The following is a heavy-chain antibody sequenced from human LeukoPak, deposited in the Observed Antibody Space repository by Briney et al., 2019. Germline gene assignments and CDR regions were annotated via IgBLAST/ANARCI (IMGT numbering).Heavy chain of an antibody. D-gene: IGHD3-22*01. Sequence: LRLSCAASGFTFSSYGMHWIRQHPGKGLEWIGYIYYSGSTYYNPSLKSRVTISVDTSKNQFSLKLSSVTAADTAVYYCARVPPYDSSGYRANDAFDIWGQGTMVTVSS. J-gene: IGHJ3*02. CDR3: ARVPPYDSSGYRANDAFDI. CDR1: GFTFSSYG. V-gene: IGHV4-31*02. CDR2: IYYSGST.